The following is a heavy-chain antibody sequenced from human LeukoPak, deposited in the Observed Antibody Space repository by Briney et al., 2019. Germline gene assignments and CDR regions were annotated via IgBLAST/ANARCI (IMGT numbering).Heavy chain of an antibody. Sequence: SETLSLTCAVYGGSFSGYYWSWIRQPPGKRLEWVGEINHSGSTNYNPSLKSRVTISVATSKNQFSLKLSSVTAADTAVYYCASLAVIGNSGFDPWGQGTLVTVSS. CDR2: INHSGST. D-gene: IGHD4-23*01. V-gene: IGHV4-34*01. CDR3: ASLAVIGNSGFDP. CDR1: GGSFSGYY. J-gene: IGHJ5*02.